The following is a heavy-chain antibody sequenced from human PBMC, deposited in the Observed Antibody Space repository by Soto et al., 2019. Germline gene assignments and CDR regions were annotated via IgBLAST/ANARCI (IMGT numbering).Heavy chain of an antibody. D-gene: IGHD6-13*01. CDR2: IYYSGST. J-gene: IGHJ6*02. Sequence: QVQLQESGPGLVKPSETLSLTCTVSGGSISSYYWSWIRQPPGKGLEWIGYIYYSGSTNYNPSLKSRVTISVDTSKNQFSLKLSSVTAADTAVYYCARALGHRQLVPGYYYYGMDVWGQGTTVTVSS. CDR1: GGSISSYY. CDR3: ARALGHRQLVPGYYYYGMDV. V-gene: IGHV4-59*01.